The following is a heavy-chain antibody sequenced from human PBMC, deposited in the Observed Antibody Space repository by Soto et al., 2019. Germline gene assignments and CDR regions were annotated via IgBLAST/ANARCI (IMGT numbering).Heavy chain of an antibody. CDR1: GGTFSSYA. V-gene: IGHV1-69*01. J-gene: IGHJ5*02. CDR2: IIPMYGPA. Sequence: VKVSCKASGGTFSSYAIHWVRQAPGQGLEWMGGIIPMYGPAKYAQRFQGRVTITADESTTTVYMELTSLTSQDTAVYYCARVTSMVRGVIDNWFDPWGHGTLVTVSS. D-gene: IGHD3-10*01. CDR3: ARVTSMVRGVIDNWFDP.